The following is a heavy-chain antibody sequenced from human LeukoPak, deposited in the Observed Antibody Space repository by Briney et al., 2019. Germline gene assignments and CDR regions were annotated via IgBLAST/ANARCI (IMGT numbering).Heavy chain of an antibody. V-gene: IGHV3-23*01. CDR3: AKDRSGQGDYFDY. D-gene: IGHD2-15*01. J-gene: IGHJ4*02. CDR1: GFAFRSFD. CDR2: LSGSGDTT. Sequence: GGSLRLSCAASGFAFRSFDMSWVRQAPGKGLEWVSSLSGSGDTTYYADSVKGRFTISRDSSKNTLYLQMNSLRAEDTAVYYCAKDRSGQGDYFDYWGQGTLVTVSS.